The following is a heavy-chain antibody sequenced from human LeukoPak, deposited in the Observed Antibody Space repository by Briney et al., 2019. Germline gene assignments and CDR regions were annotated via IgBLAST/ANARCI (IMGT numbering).Heavy chain of an antibody. V-gene: IGHV3-30*01. D-gene: IGHD3-10*01. CDR2: ISYDATSE. Sequence: GGSLRLSCAASGFHFRTYAMHWVRQAPGKGLEWVSIISYDATSENYADSMKGRFSVSRDNSENTLFLQMNSLSPEDTAVYFCARGYYLDLGSFDYWGQGALVTVSS. CDR1: GFHFRTYA. J-gene: IGHJ4*02. CDR3: ARGYYLDLGSFDY.